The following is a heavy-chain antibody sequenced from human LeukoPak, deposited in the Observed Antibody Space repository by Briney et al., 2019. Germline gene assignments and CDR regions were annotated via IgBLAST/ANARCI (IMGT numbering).Heavy chain of an antibody. V-gene: IGHV3-74*01. J-gene: IGHJ4*02. CDR1: GFTFSTYW. Sequence: GGSLRLSCAASGFTFSTYWMHWVRQAPGKGLVWVSRIVSDGSTTTYADSVKGRFTISRDNAKNTLYLQMNSLRAEDPAVYYCGRDSRYSIDSWGQGTLVAVSS. CDR2: IVSDGSTT. CDR3: GRDSRYSIDS. D-gene: IGHD1-14*01.